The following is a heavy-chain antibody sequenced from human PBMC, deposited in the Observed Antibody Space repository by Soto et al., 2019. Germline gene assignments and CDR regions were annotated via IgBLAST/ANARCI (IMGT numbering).Heavy chain of an antibody. V-gene: IGHV4-39*01. D-gene: IGHD3-10*01. J-gene: IGHJ5*02. Sequence: SETLSLTCTVSGGSISSSSYYWGWIRQPPGKGLEWIGSIYYSGSTYYNPSLKSRVTISVDTSKNQFSLKLSSVTAADTAVYYCARHRGTMVRGVRRGWFDPWGQGTLVTVSS. CDR3: ARHRGTMVRGVRRGWFDP. CDR1: GGSISSSSYY. CDR2: IYYSGST.